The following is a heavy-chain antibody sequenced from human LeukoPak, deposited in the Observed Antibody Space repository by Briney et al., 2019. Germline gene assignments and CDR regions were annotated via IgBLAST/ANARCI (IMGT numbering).Heavy chain of an antibody. J-gene: IGHJ4*02. CDR2: IYSGGST. CDR3: AKDGGRYRFDY. CDR1: GFTVSSNY. D-gene: IGHD3-16*02. V-gene: IGHV3-66*01. Sequence: SGGSLRLSCAASGFTVSSNYMSWVRQAPGKGLEWVSVIYSGGSTYYADSVKGRFTISRDNSKNTLYLQMNSLRAEDTAVYFCAKDGGRYRFDYWGQGTLVTVSS.